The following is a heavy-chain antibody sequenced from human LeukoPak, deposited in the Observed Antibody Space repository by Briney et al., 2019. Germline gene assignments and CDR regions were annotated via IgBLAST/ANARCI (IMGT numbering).Heavy chain of an antibody. Sequence: PGGSLRLSCAASGFTLSSYCMMWVRQAPGEGLEWVANINHDGSEKNYVDSVKGRFTISRDNAKSSLYLQMDSMRVDDTAVYYCVTDRPYTWSSRSIRFDYWGQGILVSVPS. V-gene: IGHV3-7*01. CDR1: GFTLSSYC. D-gene: IGHD3-22*01. CDR3: VTDRPYTWSSRSIRFDY. CDR2: INHDGSEK. J-gene: IGHJ4*02.